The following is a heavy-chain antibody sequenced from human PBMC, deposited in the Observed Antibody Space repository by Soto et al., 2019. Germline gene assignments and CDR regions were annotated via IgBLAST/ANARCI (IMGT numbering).Heavy chain of an antibody. J-gene: IGHJ6*02. D-gene: IGHD6-13*01. CDR1: GGSISSGGHY. V-gene: IGHV4-31*03. CDR2: IYYSGST. CDR3: ASQLSIAAAGTKRTHYYYGMDV. Sequence: SETLSLTCTVSGGSISSGGHYWSWIRQHPGKGLEWIGYIYYSGSTYYNPSLKSRVTISVDTSKNQFSLKLSSVAAADTAVYYCASQLSIAAAGTKRTHYYYGMDVWGQGTTVTVSS.